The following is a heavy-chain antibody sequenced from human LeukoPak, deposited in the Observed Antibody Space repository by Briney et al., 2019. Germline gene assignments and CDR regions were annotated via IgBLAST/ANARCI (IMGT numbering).Heavy chain of an antibody. J-gene: IGHJ6*03. Sequence: PSETLSLTCAVYGGSFSGYYWSWIRHPPGKGLEWIGEINHSGSTNYNPSLKSRVTISVDTSKNQFSLKLSSVTAADTAVYYCARGWATLPTWREVYYYYYMDVWGKGTTVTVSS. CDR3: ARGWATLPTWREVYYYYYMDV. V-gene: IGHV4-34*01. CDR1: GGSFSGYY. CDR2: INHSGST. D-gene: IGHD5-24*01.